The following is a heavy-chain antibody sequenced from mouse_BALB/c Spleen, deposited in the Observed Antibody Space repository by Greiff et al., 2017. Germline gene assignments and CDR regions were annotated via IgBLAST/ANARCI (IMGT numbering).Heavy chain of an antibody. J-gene: IGHJ4*01. V-gene: IGHV5-17*02. Sequence: EVKLMESGGGLVQPGGSRKLSCAASGFTFSSFGMHWVRQAPEKGLEWVAYISSGSSTIYYADTVKGRFTISRDNPKNTLFLQMTSLRSEDTAMYYCAKGTTVGVYAMDYWGQGTSVTVSS. CDR3: AKGTTVGVYAMDY. CDR1: GFTFSSFG. CDR2: ISSGSSTI. D-gene: IGHD1-1*01.